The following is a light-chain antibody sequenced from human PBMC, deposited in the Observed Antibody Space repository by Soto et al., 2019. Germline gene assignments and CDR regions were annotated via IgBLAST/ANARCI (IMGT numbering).Light chain of an antibody. CDR3: PHSDSTPYP. CDR1: QSISRR. CDR2: DAS. V-gene: IGKV1-39*01. Sequence: QVTNSPSTVSATVGDRVTITCRASQSISRRLAWYQQKPGKAPRLLIYDASSLLSGVPSRFSGSGSGTDFTLTIASLQPEDFSPYYCPHSDSTPYPLGQ. J-gene: IGKJ2*01.